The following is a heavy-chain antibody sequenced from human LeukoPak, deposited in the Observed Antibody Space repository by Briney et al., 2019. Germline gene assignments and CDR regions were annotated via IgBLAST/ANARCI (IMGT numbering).Heavy chain of an antibody. CDR2: INPDSGGT. CDR1: GGTFSSYA. J-gene: IGHJ1*01. Sequence: GASVKVSCKASGGTFSSYAISWVRQAPGQGLEWMGWINPDSGGTNSAQKFQGRVTMTRDTSISTAYMELSRLRSDDTAVYYCARGYYDSSDYEYFQHWGQGTLVTVSS. D-gene: IGHD3-22*01. CDR3: ARGYYDSSDYEYFQH. V-gene: IGHV1-2*02.